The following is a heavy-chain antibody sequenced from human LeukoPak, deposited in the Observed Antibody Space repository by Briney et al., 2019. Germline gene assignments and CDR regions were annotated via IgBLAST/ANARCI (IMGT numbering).Heavy chain of an antibody. CDR1: GGSISSGSYY. D-gene: IGHD6-13*01. J-gene: IGHJ6*03. V-gene: IGHV4-61*02. CDR2: IYTSGST. CDR3: ARDRSGLAAAAGEYYYYYYMDV. Sequence: SETLSLTCTVSGGSISSGSYYWSWIRQPAGKGLEWIGRIYTSGSTNYNPSLKSRVTISVDTSKNQFSLKLSSVTAADTAVYYCARDRSGLAAAAGEYYYYYYMDVWGKGTTVTVSS.